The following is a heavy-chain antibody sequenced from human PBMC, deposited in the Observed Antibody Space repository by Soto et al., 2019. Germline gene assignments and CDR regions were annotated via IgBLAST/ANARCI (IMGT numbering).Heavy chain of an antibody. D-gene: IGHD6-13*01. CDR1: GYTFTSYG. J-gene: IGHJ4*02. CDR3: ARDLYSSSREHYFDY. CDR2: ISAYNGNT. Sequence: ASVKVSCKASGYTFTSYGISWVRQAPGQGLEWMGWISAYNGNTNYAQKLQGRVTMTTDTSTSTAYMELRSLRSDDTAVYYCARDLYSSSREHYFDYWGQRTLVPVSS. V-gene: IGHV1-18*01.